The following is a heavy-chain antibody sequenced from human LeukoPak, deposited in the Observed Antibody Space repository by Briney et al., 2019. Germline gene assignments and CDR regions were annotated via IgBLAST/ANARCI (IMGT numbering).Heavy chain of an antibody. CDR1: GGSISSSSYY. D-gene: IGHD6-13*01. CDR2: IYYSGST. V-gene: IGHV4-39*07. Sequence: SETLSLTCTVSGGSISSSSYYWGWIRRPPGKGLEWIGSIYYSGSTYYNPSLKSRVTISVDTSKNQFSLKLSSVTAADTAVYYCARPIAAAGTSWGQGTLVTVSS. J-gene: IGHJ4*02. CDR3: ARPIAAAGTS.